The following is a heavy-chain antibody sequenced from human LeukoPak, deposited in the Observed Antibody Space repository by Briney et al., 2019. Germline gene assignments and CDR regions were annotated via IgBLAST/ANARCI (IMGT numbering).Heavy chain of an antibody. CDR2: IWSDGSNK. Sequence: PERSLRLSCSASGLTFSHYGFHWVRQAPGKGLEWVAVIWSDGSNKYYGDSVKGRFIIYRDDSQNTISLQMNSLRSEDTGVYYCAKDAQRGFDYSNSLEYWGRGSLVIVSS. CDR3: AKDAQRGFDYSNSLEY. CDR1: GLTFSHYG. D-gene: IGHD4-11*01. J-gene: IGHJ4*02. V-gene: IGHV3-33*06.